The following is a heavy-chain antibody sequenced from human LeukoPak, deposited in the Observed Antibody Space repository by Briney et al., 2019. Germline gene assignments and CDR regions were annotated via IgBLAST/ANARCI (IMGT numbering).Heavy chain of an antibody. CDR3: ARELSSSSVEDY. D-gene: IGHD6-6*01. CDR2: IRPDGSEK. V-gene: IGHV3-7*01. Sequence: PGGSLRLSCSASGFTFSSYWMSWVRQAPGKGLEWVANIRPDGSEKYYVDSVKGRLTISRDNAKNSLYLQMNSLRAEDTAVYYYARELSSSSVEDYWGQGTLVTVSS. CDR1: GFTFSSYW. J-gene: IGHJ4*02.